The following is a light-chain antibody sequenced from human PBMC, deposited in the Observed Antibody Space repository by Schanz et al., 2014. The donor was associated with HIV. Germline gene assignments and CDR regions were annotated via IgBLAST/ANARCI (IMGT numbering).Light chain of an antibody. V-gene: IGLV1-44*01. J-gene: IGLJ2*01. CDR3: SSYANTDTVL. Sequence: QSLLTQPPSVSGTPGQSVTISCSGSRSTLERTPVDWYQHLPGTAPRLLVYGQNERPSGVPDRFSGSKSGTSASLAITGLQADDEADYYCSSYANTDTVLFGGGTKLTVL. CDR2: GQN. CDR1: RSTLERTP.